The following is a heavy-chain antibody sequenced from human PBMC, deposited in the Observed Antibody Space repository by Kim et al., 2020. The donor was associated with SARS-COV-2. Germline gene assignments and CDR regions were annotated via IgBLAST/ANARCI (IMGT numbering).Heavy chain of an antibody. CDR1: GYTFTSYY. CDR2: IHPSGGST. D-gene: IGHD3-10*01. V-gene: IGHV1-46*01. Sequence: ASVKVSSKASGYTFTSYYMHWVRQAPGQGLEWMGIIHPSGGSTSYAQKFQGRVTMTRDTSTSTVYMELSSLRSEDTAVYYCARDFSIWFGELSFYYYYGMHVLCQGTTVAVPS. J-gene: IGHJ6*02. CDR3: ARDFSIWFGELSFYYYYGMHV.